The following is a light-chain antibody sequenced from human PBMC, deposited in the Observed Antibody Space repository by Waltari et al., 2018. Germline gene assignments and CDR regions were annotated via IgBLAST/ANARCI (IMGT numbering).Light chain of an antibody. Sequence: EIVMTQSPATLSVSPGERATLSCRASQSVSINLAWYQQKPGQAPRLLIHGTSTRATCIPDSVSGSGSGTDFTLTISSLQPEDFAFYYCQQYDNWPTYTFGQGTKLEIK. CDR2: GTS. V-gene: IGKV3-15*01. J-gene: IGKJ2*01. CDR1: QSVSIN. CDR3: QQYDNWPTYT.